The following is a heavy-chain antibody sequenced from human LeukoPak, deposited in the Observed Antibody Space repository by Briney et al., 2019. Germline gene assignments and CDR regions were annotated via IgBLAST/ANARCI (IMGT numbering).Heavy chain of an antibody. CDR1: GGTFSSYA. CDR2: IIPIFGTA. CDR3: AKDRTPVTLDAFDI. J-gene: IGHJ3*02. Sequence: SVKVSCKASGGTFSSYAISWVRQAPGQGLEWMGGIIPIFGTANYAQKFQGRVTITADESTSTAYMELSSLRAEDTALYYCAKDRTPVTLDAFDIWGQGTMVTVSS. D-gene: IGHD2-21*02. V-gene: IGHV1-69*13.